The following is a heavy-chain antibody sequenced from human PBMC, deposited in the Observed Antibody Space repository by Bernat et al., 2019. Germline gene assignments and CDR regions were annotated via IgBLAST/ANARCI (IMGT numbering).Heavy chain of an antibody. J-gene: IGHJ5*02. Sequence: QVQLVQSGAEVKKPGAAVKVSCKASGYTFTSYGISWVRQAPGQGLEWMGWISAYNGNTNYAQKLQGRVTMTTDTSTSTAYMEVRTLRSDDTAVYYCAYPSRYCSGGSYYNWFDPWGQGTLVTVSS. D-gene: IGHD2-15*01. CDR1: GYTFTSYG. CDR2: ISAYNGNT. V-gene: IGHV1-18*01. CDR3: AYPSRYCSGGSYYNWFDP.